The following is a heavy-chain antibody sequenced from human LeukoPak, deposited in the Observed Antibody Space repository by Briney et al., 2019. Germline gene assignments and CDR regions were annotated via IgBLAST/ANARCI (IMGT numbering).Heavy chain of an antibody. CDR1: GGSFSGYY. CDR3: ARSLDTNSGYDAEP. CDR2: INHSGST. J-gene: IGHJ5*02. V-gene: IGHV4-34*01. D-gene: IGHD5-12*01. Sequence: SETLSLTCAVYGGSFSGYYWSWIRQPPGKGLEWIGEINHSGSTNYNPSLKSRVTISVDTSKNQFSLKLSSVTAADTAVYYCARSLDTNSGYDAEPWGQGTLVTVSS.